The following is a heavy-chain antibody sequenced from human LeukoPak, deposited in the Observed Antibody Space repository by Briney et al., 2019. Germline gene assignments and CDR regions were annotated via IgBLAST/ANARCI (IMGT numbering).Heavy chain of an antibody. CDR3: ARGQGALLWFGEYYYFDY. J-gene: IGHJ4*02. Sequence: SETLSLTCAVYGGSFSGYYWSWIRQPPGKGLEWIGEINHSGSTNYNPSLKSRVTISVDTSKNQFSLKLSSVTAAGTAVYYCARGQGALLWFGEYYYFDYWGQGTLVTVSS. CDR2: INHSGST. D-gene: IGHD3-10*01. V-gene: IGHV4-34*01. CDR1: GGSFSGYY.